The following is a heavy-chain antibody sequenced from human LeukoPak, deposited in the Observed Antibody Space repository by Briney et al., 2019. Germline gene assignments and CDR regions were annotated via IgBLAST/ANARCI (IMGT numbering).Heavy chain of an antibody. Sequence: PGGSLRLSCAASGFSFSSYSISWVRQAPGKGLEWVSYISHTGDTQYYADSVKGRLTISRDNAKNSGYLQMNTLRAEDTAVYYCARGRGYCTGGSCYRYFETWGQGTLVTVSS. CDR1: GFSFSSYS. J-gene: IGHJ4*02. V-gene: IGHV3-48*01. CDR3: ARGRGYCTGGSCYRYFET. CDR2: ISHTGDTQ. D-gene: IGHD2-15*01.